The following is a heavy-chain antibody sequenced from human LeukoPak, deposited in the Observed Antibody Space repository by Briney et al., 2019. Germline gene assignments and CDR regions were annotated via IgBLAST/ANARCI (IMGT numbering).Heavy chain of an antibody. CDR1: GFTFSSYA. V-gene: IGHV3-23*01. J-gene: IGHJ4*02. Sequence: PGGTLRLSCAASGFTFSSYAMSWVRQAPGKGLEWVSAISGSGGSTYYADSVKGRFTISRDNAKNSLYLQVNSLRAEDTAVYYCARVRYDGSGYYSISDYWGQGTLVTVSS. CDR3: ARVRYDGSGYYSISDY. D-gene: IGHD3-22*01. CDR2: ISGSGGST.